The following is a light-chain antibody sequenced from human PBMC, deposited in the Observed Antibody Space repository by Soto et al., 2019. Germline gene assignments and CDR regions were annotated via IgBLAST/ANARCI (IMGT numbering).Light chain of an antibody. CDR3: SSSAGGNNFE. CDR1: SSDVGGYNY. CDR2: EVN. Sequence: QSALTQPPSASGSPGQSVTISCTGTSSDVGGYNYVSWYQQHPGKAPKLMIYEVNKRPSGVPDRFSGSKSGNTASLTVSGLQAEDEADYYCSSSAGGNNFEFGGGTKLTVL. J-gene: IGLJ2*01. V-gene: IGLV2-8*01.